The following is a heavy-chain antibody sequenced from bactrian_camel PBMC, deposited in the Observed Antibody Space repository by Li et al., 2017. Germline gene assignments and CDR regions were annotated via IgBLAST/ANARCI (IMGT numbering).Heavy chain of an antibody. D-gene: IGHD1*01. Sequence: HVQLVESGGGLVLPGESLRLSCVASGATFSTYCMGWFRQAPLKERERVATDNGVGTTYYGDSVKGRFTIFQDKAKNTVYLQMNSLKPEDTAMYYCAAAKMIWSWRGNWHTVSAYNYWGQGTQVTVS. CDR1: GATFSTYC. V-gene: IGHV3S53*01. J-gene: IGHJ4*01. CDR2: DNGVGTT. CDR3: AAAKMIWSWRGNWHTVSAYNY.